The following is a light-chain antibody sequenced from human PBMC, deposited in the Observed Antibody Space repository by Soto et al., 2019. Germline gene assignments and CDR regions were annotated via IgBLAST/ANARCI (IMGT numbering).Light chain of an antibody. CDR1: QSISRY. J-gene: IGKJ5*01. CDR2: VAS. Sequence: DSPMTKSPSSLSASLGVKFRITCRASQSISRYLNWYQQKPGKAPNLLIYVASSLQSEVPSRFSGSGSGTDFTLTITSLQPEDFATYYCQQSYGTPITFGQGTRLEIK. CDR3: QQSYGTPIT. V-gene: IGKV1-39*01.